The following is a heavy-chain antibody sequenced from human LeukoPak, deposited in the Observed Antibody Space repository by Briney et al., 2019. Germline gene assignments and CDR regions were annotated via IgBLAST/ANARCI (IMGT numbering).Heavy chain of an antibody. J-gene: IGHJ4*02. V-gene: IGHV4-34*01. CDR3: ASFDYGGHSGERSGYYFDY. CDR2: INHSGST. D-gene: IGHD4-23*01. CDR1: GGSFSGYY. Sequence: AETLSLTCAVYGGSFSGYYWSWIRQPPGKGLEWIGEINHSGSTNYNPSLKSRVTISVDTSKNQFSLKLSSVTAADTAVYYCASFDYGGHSGERSGYYFDYWGQRTLVTVSS.